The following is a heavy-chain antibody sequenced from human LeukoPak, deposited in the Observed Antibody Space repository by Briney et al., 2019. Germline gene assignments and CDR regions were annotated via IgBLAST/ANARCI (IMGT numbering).Heavy chain of an antibody. Sequence: ASVKVSCKASGHTFSSHDINWVRQATGQGLEWMGWMNPNSGNTGYAQKFQGRVTMTRNTPIGTAYMELSSLRSEDTAVYYCARGYSINCSSTSCNHYLNWFDPWGQGTLVTVSS. CDR1: GHTFSSHD. CDR2: MNPNSGNT. V-gene: IGHV1-8*01. J-gene: IGHJ5*02. CDR3: ARGYSINCSSTSCNHYLNWFDP. D-gene: IGHD2-2*01.